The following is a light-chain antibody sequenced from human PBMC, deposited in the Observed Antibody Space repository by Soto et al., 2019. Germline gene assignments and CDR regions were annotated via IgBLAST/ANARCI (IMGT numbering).Light chain of an antibody. Sequence: QSVLTQPPSVSGAPGQRVTISCTGSSSNIGAGYEVHWYQQLPGTAPKLLIYGNDNRPSGVPDRFSGSKSGTSASLAITGLQADDEADYYCQSYDSSLRVFGGGTKLTVL. CDR2: GND. CDR3: QSYDSSLRV. CDR1: SSNIGAGYE. V-gene: IGLV1-40*01. J-gene: IGLJ3*02.